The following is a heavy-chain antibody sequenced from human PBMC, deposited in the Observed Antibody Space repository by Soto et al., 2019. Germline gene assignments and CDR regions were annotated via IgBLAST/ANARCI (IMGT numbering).Heavy chain of an antibody. CDR3: AKARREYSGYDYARRADYFDY. D-gene: IGHD5-12*01. CDR1: GFTFSSYA. V-gene: IGHV3-23*01. CDR2: MSGSGGST. J-gene: IGHJ4*02. Sequence: EVQLLESGGGLVQPGGSLRLSCAASGFTFSSYAMSWVRQAPGQGLEWVSAMSGSGGSTYYADSVKGRFTISRDNSKNTLYLQMNSLRAEDTAVSYCAKARREYSGYDYARRADYFDYWGQGTLVTVSS.